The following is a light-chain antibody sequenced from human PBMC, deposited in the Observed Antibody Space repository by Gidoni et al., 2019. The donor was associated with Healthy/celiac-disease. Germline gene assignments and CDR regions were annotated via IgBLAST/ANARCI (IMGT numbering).Light chain of an antibody. CDR3: QQSYSTSWT. V-gene: IGKV1-39*01. J-gene: IGKJ1*01. CDR2: AAS. CDR1: QSISSY. Sequence: DIQMTQSPSSLSASVGDRVTITCRASQSISSYLNWYQQKPGKAPKLLIYAASSLQSGVPSRFSGSGSGTDFTLTISSLQPEDFAIYYCQQSYSTSWTFGQXTKVEIK.